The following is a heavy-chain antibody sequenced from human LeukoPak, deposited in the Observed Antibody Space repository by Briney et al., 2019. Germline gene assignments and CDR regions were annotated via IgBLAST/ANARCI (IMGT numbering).Heavy chain of an antibody. CDR2: IRYDGSNK. V-gene: IGHV3-30*02. Sequence: GGSLRLSCAASGFIFSSYGMHWVRQAPGKGLEWVAFIRYDGSNKYYADSVKGRFTISRDNSKNTLYLQMNSLRAEDTAVYYCARSQTGDQLRFDIWGQGTMVTVSS. D-gene: IGHD7-27*01. CDR3: ARSQTGDQLRFDI. CDR1: GFIFSSYG. J-gene: IGHJ3*02.